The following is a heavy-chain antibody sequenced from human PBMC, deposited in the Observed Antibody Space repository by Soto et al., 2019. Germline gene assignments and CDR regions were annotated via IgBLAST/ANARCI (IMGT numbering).Heavy chain of an antibody. CDR1: GFTFSSYG. CDR2: FWADGRSN. V-gene: IGHV3-33*01. CDR3: ARDLSFGSLDFDY. Sequence: LRLSCAASGFTFSSYGMHWVRQAPGKGLEWVADFWADGRSNYYADPVKGRFTISRDNSKNTVFLQMNSLRAEDTAVYYCARDLSFGSLDFDYWGRGTLVTVSS. D-gene: IGHD3-16*01. J-gene: IGHJ4*02.